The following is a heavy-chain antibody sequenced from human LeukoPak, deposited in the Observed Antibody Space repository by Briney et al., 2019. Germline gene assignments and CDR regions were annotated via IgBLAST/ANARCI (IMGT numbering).Heavy chain of an antibody. CDR1: GFTFDDYG. V-gene: IGHV3-20*04. Sequence: GGSLRLSCAASGFTFDDYGMSWVRQAPGKGLEWVSGINWNGGSTGYADSVKGRFTISRDNAKNSLYLQMNSLRAEDTAVYYCARVGVGYYGSGSYYYWGQGTLVTVSS. CDR3: ARVGVGYYGSGSYYY. D-gene: IGHD3-10*01. CDR2: INWNGGST. J-gene: IGHJ4*02.